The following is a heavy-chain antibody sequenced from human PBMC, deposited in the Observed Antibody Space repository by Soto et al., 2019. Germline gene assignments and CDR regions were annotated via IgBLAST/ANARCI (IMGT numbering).Heavy chain of an antibody. D-gene: IGHD1-26*01. Sequence: QVQLQQWGAGLLKPSETLSLTCAVYGGSFSGYYWRWIRQPPGKGLEWIGEIKHSGSTNYNPSLKSRVTISVDTSKNQFSVTLSSVNAADTAVYYCAGSPQDGIVGAREPGGLYCYGMDVWGQGTTVTVSS. V-gene: IGHV4-34*01. J-gene: IGHJ6*01. CDR2: IKHSGST. CDR3: AGSPQDGIVGAREPGGLYCYGMDV. CDR1: GGSFSGYY.